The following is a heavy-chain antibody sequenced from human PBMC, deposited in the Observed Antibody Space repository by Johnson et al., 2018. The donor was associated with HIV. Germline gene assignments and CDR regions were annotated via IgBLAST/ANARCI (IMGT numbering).Heavy chain of an antibody. J-gene: IGHJ3*02. CDR2: IYSGGST. V-gene: IGHV3-NL1*01. CDR3: AIAHDAFDI. CDR1: GFTFSSYA. Sequence: QVQLVESGGGVVQPGQSLRLSCAASGFTFSSYAMHWVRQAPGKGLEWVSVIYSGGSTYYADSVKGRFTISRDNSKNTLYLQMNSLRAEDTAVYYCAIAHDAFDIWGQGTMVTVSS.